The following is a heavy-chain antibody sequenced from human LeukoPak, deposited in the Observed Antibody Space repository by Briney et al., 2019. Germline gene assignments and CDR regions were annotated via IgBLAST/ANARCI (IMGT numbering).Heavy chain of an antibody. V-gene: IGHV4-38-2*02. D-gene: IGHD3-10*01. J-gene: IGHJ5*02. CDR1: GYSISSGYY. CDR3: ARDSGTTGEVKFDP. CDR2: IYHSGST. Sequence: SETLSLTCIVPGYSISSGYYWGWIRQPPGKGLEWIGSIYHSGSTNYNPSLKGRVTISVDTSKNQFSLKLSSVTAADTAVYYCARDSGTTGEVKFDPWGQGTLVTVSS.